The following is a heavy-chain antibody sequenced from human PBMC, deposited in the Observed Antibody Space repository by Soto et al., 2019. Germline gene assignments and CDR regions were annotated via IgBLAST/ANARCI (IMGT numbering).Heavy chain of an antibody. V-gene: IGHV5-51*01. CDR3: ARKDKSGYFNWFDP. CDR1: GYRFTSYW. Sequence: GESLKISCRTSGYRFTSYWIAWVRQMPGKGLEWMGIIFPSDSDTRYSPSFQGQVTISADRSTSTVFLQWASLKASDTAVYFCARKDKSGYFNWFDPWGQGALVTVSS. CDR2: IFPSDSDT. D-gene: IGHD3-22*01. J-gene: IGHJ5*02.